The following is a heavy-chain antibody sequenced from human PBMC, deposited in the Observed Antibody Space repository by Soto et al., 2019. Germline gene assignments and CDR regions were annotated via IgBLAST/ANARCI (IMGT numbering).Heavy chain of an antibody. J-gene: IGHJ6*02. Sequence: QIQLVQSGGEVKKPGASVNLSCKASGYIFNGYGISWVRQAPGQGLEWMGWISPYNGHTEYSQSLQGRLTVTADTPTTTGYVELGSLRSDDRAGYYGGGGGSGYHTGRGFAGAMDVWGQGTTVTVSS. CDR3: GGGGSGYHTGRGFAGAMDV. CDR1: GYIFNGYG. V-gene: IGHV1-18*04. CDR2: ISPYNGHT. D-gene: IGHD3-3*01.